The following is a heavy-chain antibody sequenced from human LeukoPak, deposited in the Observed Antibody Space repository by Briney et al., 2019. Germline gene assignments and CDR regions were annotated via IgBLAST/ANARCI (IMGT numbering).Heavy chain of an antibody. CDR3: ARNILTGLCPDY. CDR2: IRAYNGNT. V-gene: IGHV1-18*01. Sequence: ASVKVSCKASGYTFTSYGISWVRQAPGQGLEWMGWIRAYNGNTNYAQKLQGRVTMTTDTSTSTAYMELRSLRSDDTAVYYCARNILTGLCPDYWGQGTLVTVSS. D-gene: IGHD3-9*01. J-gene: IGHJ4*02. CDR1: GYTFTSYG.